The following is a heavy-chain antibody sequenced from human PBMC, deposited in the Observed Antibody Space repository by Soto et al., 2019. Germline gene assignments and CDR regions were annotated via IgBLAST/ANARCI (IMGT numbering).Heavy chain of an antibody. J-gene: IGHJ3*02. CDR3: ARRYSGGRAFDI. CDR2: ISSSGNTI. V-gene: IGHV3-11*01. D-gene: IGHD5-12*01. Sequence: QVQLVESGGGLVRPGESLRLSCAASEFTFSDYYMSWIRQAPGKGLEWVSYISSSGNTIYYADSVKGRFTISRDNAKNSLYLQMNSLRAEDTPVYYCARRYSGGRAFDICGQGTMVTVSS. CDR1: EFTFSDYY.